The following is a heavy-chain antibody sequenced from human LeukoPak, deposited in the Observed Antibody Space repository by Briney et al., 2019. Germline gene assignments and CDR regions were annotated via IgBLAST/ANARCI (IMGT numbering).Heavy chain of an antibody. V-gene: IGHV1-69*04. CDR3: QQASAPFYGSESYLGYYGMDV. J-gene: IGHJ6*02. CDR1: GGTFSSYA. D-gene: IGHD3-10*01. CDR2: IIPILGIA. Sequence: SVKVSCKASGGTFSSYAISWVRQAPGQGLEWMGRIIPILGIANYAQKFQGRVTITADKSTSTAYMELSSLRSEDTAVYYCQQASAPFYGSESYLGYYGMDVWGQGTTVTVSS.